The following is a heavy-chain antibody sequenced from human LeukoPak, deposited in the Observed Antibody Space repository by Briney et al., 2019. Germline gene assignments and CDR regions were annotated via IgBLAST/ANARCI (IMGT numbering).Heavy chain of an antibody. D-gene: IGHD2-15*01. J-gene: IGHJ5*02. Sequence: PGGSLILSCAASGFTFSSYAMSWVRQAPGKGLEWVSAISGSGGSTYYADSVKGRFTISRDNSKNTLYLQMNSLRAEDTAVYYCAKGPGSGIRGNWFDPWGQGTLVTVSS. V-gene: IGHV3-23*01. CDR1: GFTFSSYA. CDR2: ISGSGGST. CDR3: AKGPGSGIRGNWFDP.